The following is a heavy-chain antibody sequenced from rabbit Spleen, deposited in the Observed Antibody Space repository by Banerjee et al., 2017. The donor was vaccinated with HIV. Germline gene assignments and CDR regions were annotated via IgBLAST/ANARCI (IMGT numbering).Heavy chain of an antibody. J-gene: IGHJ4*01. D-gene: IGHD4-2*01. V-gene: IGHV1S43*01. Sequence: QEQLVESGGGLVKPGASLTLICTASGFSFSSGYDMSWVRQAPGKGLEWIGYIEPIFGRTYYANWVNGRFTISSHNAQNTLYLQLSSLTAADTATYFCARDAAGREDFNLWGPGTLVTVS. CDR2: IEPIFGRT. CDR1: GFSFSSGYD. CDR3: ARDAAGREDFNL.